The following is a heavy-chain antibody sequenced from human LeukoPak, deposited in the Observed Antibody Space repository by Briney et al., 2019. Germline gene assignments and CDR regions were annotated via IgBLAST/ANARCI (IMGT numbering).Heavy chain of an antibody. CDR3: VKGNEFLLGF. Sequence: GGSLRLSCAASGFTFSSEWMNWVRQAPGKELEWVAIIKGDGSEEYYVDSVKGRFTISRDNTKNSLYLQMNRLRVEDTALYYCVKGNEFLLGFWGQGTQVTVSS. D-gene: IGHD1-1*01. CDR2: IKGDGSEE. V-gene: IGHV3-7*01. CDR1: GFTFSSEW. J-gene: IGHJ4*02.